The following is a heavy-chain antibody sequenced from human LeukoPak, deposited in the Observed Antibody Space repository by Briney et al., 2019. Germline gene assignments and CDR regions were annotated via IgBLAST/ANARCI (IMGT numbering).Heavy chain of an antibody. CDR1: GGTFSSYT. D-gene: IGHD2-2*01. CDR2: IIPILGIA. Sequence: SVKVSCKASGGTFSSYTISWVRQAPGQGLEWMGRIIPILGIANYAQKSQGRVTITADKSTSTAYMELSSLRSEDTAVYYCARGSTSSYYFDYWGQGTLVTVSS. V-gene: IGHV1-69*02. CDR3: ARGSTSSYYFDY. J-gene: IGHJ4*02.